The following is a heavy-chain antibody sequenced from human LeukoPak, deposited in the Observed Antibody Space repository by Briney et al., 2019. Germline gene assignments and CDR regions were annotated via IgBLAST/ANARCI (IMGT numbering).Heavy chain of an antibody. CDR1: GYTLTELS. CDR2: FDPEDGET. V-gene: IGHV1-24*01. Sequence: ASVKVSCKVSGYTLTELSMHWVRQAPGKGLEWMGGFDPEDGETIYAQKFQGRVTMTRDTSTSTVYMELSSLRSEDTAVYYCAREVTVTNYYYFDYWGQGTLVTVSS. D-gene: IGHD4-11*01. J-gene: IGHJ4*02. CDR3: AREVTVTNYYYFDY.